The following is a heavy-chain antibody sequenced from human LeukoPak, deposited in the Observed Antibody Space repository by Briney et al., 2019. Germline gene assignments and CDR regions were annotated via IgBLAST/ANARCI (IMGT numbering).Heavy chain of an antibody. V-gene: IGHV3-23*01. CDR3: AKDHDGSGSCPDY. CDR1: GFTFSSYG. J-gene: IGHJ4*02. CDR2: ISGSGGST. D-gene: IGHD3-10*01. Sequence: GGSLRLSCAASGFTFSSYGMHWVRQAPGKGLEWVSAISGSGGSTYYADSVKGRFTISRDNSKNTLYLQMNSLRAEDTAVYYCAKDHDGSGSCPDYWGQGTLVTVSS.